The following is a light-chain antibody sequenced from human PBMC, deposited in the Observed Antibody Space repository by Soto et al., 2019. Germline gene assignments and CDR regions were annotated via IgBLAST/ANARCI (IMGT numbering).Light chain of an antibody. CDR3: QQYYSFPWT. Sequence: IQMTQAPSSLSASVGDRVTITCXMSQGISSYLAWYQQKPGKAPELLIYAASTLQSGVPSRFSGSGSGTDFTLTISCLQSEDFATYYCQQYYSFPWTFGQGTKVDIK. CDR1: QGISSY. J-gene: IGKJ1*01. CDR2: AAS. V-gene: IGKV1D-8*01.